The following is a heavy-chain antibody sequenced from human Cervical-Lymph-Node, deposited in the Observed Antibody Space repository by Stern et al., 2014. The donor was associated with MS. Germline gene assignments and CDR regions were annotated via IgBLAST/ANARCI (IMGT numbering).Heavy chain of an antibody. CDR2: FDPAHGET. CDR1: GYTLSEIS. D-gene: IGHD2-21*02. J-gene: IGHJ6*02. CDR3: ATHRGRVTYYYGMDV. V-gene: IGHV1-24*01. Sequence: QVQLVQSGAEVKKPGASVKGSCKVSGYTLSEISMHWVRQAPGQGLEWMGGFDPAHGETRYAHKFQGRATMAEDRSTDTAYMELSSLRSEDTAVYYCATHRGRVTYYYGMDVWGQGTTVTVSS.